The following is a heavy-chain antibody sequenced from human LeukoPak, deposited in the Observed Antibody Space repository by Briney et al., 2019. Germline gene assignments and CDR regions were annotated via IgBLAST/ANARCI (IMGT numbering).Heavy chain of an antibody. CDR1: GYTFITYG. D-gene: IGHD3-9*01. CDR3: ARDLLRYFDWPYYH. CDR2: ISDYNGNA. J-gene: IGHJ5*02. Sequence: AASVMVTCRASGYTFITYGISWVRQAPGQGLEGMGWISDYNGNANYEQTLQGSVTMTTAAYTSTAAMELRSLRSDDTAVYYCARDLLRYFDWPYYHWGQGTLVTVSS. V-gene: IGHV1-18*04.